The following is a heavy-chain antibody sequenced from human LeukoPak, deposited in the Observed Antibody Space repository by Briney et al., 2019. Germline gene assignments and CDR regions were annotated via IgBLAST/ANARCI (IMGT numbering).Heavy chain of an antibody. CDR1: GFTLTTYW. V-gene: IGHV3-7*01. CDR3: ARGQLGGGY. CDR2: IKQDGSEK. Sequence: GGSLRLSCAASGFTLTTYWMSWVRQAPGKGLEWVANIKQDGSEKNYVDSVKGRFTISRDNAKNSLYLQMNSLRAEDTAVYYCARGQLGGGYWSQGTLVTVSS. D-gene: IGHD1-1*01. J-gene: IGHJ4*02.